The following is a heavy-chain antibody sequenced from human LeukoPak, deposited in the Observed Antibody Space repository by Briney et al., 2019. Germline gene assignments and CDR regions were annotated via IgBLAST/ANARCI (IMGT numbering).Heavy chain of an antibody. J-gene: IGHJ6*03. CDR2: INHSGST. V-gene: IGHV4-34*01. CDR3: ARVRYSSSWYGLYYYYMDV. CDR1: GGSFSGYY. Sequence: SETLSLTCAVYGGSFSGYYWSWIRQPPGKGLEWIGEINHSGSTNYNPSLKSRVTISVDTSKNQFSLKLSSVTAADTAVYYCARVRYSSSWYGLYYYYMDVWGKGTTVTISS. D-gene: IGHD6-13*01.